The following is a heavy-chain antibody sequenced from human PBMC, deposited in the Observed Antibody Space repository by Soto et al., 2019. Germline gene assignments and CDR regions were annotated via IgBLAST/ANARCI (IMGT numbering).Heavy chain of an antibody. CDR2: ISSSSSYI. V-gene: IGHV3-21*01. D-gene: IGHD3-9*01. Sequence: GGSLRLSCAASGFTFSSYIMNWVRQAPGKGLEWVSSISSSSSYIYYADSVKGRFTISRDNAKNSLYLQMNSLRAEDKAVYFCARGRYAGNYNIFDIWGQGTMVTVSS. J-gene: IGHJ3*02. CDR1: GFTFSSYI. CDR3: ARGRYAGNYNIFDI.